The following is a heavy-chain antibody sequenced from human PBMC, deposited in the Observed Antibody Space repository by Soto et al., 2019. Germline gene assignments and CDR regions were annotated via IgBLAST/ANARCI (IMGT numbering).Heavy chain of an antibody. Sequence: QVQLVQSGAEVKKPGSSVKVSCKTSGGTFSSYAISWVRQAPGQGLEWMGGIIPMFGTANYAQKVQGRVTITADESTSTAYVELSSLRSEDTALYYCARSRANYYDSRGYYYSTFDYWGQGTLVTVSS. CDR1: GGTFSSYA. CDR2: IIPMFGTA. D-gene: IGHD3-22*01. V-gene: IGHV1-69*12. J-gene: IGHJ4*02. CDR3: ARSRANYYDSRGYYYSTFDY.